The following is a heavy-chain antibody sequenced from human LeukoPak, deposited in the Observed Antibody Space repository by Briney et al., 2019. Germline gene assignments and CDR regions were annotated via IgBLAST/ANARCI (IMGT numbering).Heavy chain of an antibody. CDR3: AKPYSSGWDLGYFDY. J-gene: IGHJ4*02. D-gene: IGHD6-19*01. CDR1: GFTFSSYA. CDR2: ISGSGGST. Sequence: GGSLRLSCAASGFTFSSYAMSWVRQAPGKGLEWVSAISGSGGSTYYADSVKGRFTISRDNSKNTLYLQMNSLRAEDTAVYYCAKPYSSGWDLGYFDYWGQGTLVTVSS. V-gene: IGHV3-23*01.